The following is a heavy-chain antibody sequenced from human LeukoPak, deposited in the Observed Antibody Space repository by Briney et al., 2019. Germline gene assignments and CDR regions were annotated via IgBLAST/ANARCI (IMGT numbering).Heavy chain of an antibody. D-gene: IGHD3-10*01. CDR2: INSGSDYI. Sequence: GGSLRLSCAASGFTFSSYSMTWVRQAPGKGLEWVSSINSGSDYILYADSVKGRFTISRDNAKNSLYLQMSSLRAEDTAVYYCARDQFGKGNWFDPWGQGTLVSVSS. CDR3: ARDQFGKGNWFDP. J-gene: IGHJ5*02. V-gene: IGHV3-21*01. CDR1: GFTFSSYS.